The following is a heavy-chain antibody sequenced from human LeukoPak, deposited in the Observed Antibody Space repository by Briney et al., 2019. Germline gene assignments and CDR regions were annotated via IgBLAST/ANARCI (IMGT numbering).Heavy chain of an antibody. CDR1: GYTFTSYG. Sequence: ASVKVSCKASGYTFTSYGISWVRQAPGQGLEWMGWISAYNGNTNYAQKLQGRVTMTTDTSTSTAYMELSSLRSEDTAVYYCAMQSGYCSGGSCYQPPALDSYYFDYWGQGTLVTVSS. V-gene: IGHV1-18*01. CDR2: ISAYNGNT. CDR3: AMQSGYCSGGSCYQPPALDSYYFDY. D-gene: IGHD2-15*01. J-gene: IGHJ4*02.